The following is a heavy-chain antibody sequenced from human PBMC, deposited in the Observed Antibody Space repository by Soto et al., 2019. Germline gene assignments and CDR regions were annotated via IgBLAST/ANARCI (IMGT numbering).Heavy chain of an antibody. CDR3: ARETMSENAGYFGMRDVITKDWYFDL. Sequence: KQSQTLSLTCTISGDSVSSNSAAWNWIRQSPSRGLEWLGRTYYRSKWYNDYAVSVKSRITINPDTSKNQFSLQLNSVTPEDTAVYYCARETMSENAGYFGMRDVITKDWYFDLWGRGTLVTVSS. D-gene: IGHD3-10*01. J-gene: IGHJ2*01. V-gene: IGHV6-1*01. CDR2: TYYRSKWYN. CDR1: GDSVSSNSAA.